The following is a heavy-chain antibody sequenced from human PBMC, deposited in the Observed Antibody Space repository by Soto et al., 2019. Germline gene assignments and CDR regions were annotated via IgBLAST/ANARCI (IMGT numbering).Heavy chain of an antibody. V-gene: IGHV4-30-4*01. CDR1: GGSISSGDYY. D-gene: IGHD3-10*01. Sequence: ASETLSLTCTVSGGSISSGDYYWSWIRQPPGKGLEWIGYIYYSGSTYCNPSLKSRVTISVDTSKNQFSLKLSSVTAADTAVYYCARDPLGAVRGVITPWFDPWGQGTLVTVSS. CDR3: ARDPLGAVRGVITPWFDP. J-gene: IGHJ5*02. CDR2: IYYSGST.